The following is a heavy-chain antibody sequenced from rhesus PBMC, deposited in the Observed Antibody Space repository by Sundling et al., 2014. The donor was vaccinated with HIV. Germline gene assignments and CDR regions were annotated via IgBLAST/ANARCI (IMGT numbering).Heavy chain of an antibody. J-gene: IGHJ4*01. CDR3: YSFSYFDF. D-gene: IGHD5-24*01. CDR2: ITPDTGNP. CDR1: GCTFTRFP. Sequence: QVQLMQSGAEVKQPGASVKVSCKASGCTFTRFPMAWVRQAHGQRLEWMGRITPDTGNPTYAQGFKERFTFSMDTSITTASLLIRSLTSEDTAVCTRYSFSYFDFWGQGVLVTVSS. V-gene: IGHV7-114*01.